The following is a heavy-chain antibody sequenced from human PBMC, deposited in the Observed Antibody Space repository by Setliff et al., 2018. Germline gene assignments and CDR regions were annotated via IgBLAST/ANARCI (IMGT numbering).Heavy chain of an antibody. V-gene: IGHV1-69*10. CDR2: IIPGLGIL. Sequence: ASVKVSCKASGGTFNTYGITWVRQAPAQGLEWMGGIIPGLGILDYAQKFQDRVTITADRSTSTAYMELSSLRSEDTAVYYCASRTHPHVITGITQGEGWWYYYYMDVWGKGTTVTVSS. CDR1: GGTFNTYG. J-gene: IGHJ6*03. D-gene: IGHD1-7*01. CDR3: ASRTHPHVITGITQGEGWWYYYYMDV.